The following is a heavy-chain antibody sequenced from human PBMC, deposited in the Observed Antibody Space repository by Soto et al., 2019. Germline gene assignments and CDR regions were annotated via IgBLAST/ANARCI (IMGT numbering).Heavy chain of an antibody. J-gene: IGHJ4*02. CDR2: ISSTSNTI. V-gene: IGHV3-48*02. Sequence: EVQLVESGGGLVQPGGSLRLSCAASGFTFSSYSMNWVRQAPGKGLEWVSYISSTSNTIYYVDSVEGRFTISRDNAKNSLYLQMNSLRDEDTAVYYCPRPRYCSGGSCYSDYWGQGTLVTVSS. CDR1: GFTFSSYS. D-gene: IGHD2-15*01. CDR3: PRPRYCSGGSCYSDY.